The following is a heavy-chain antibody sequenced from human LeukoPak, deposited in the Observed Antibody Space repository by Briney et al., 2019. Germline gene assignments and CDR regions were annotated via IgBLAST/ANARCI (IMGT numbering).Heavy chain of an antibody. Sequence: GGSLRLSCAASGFTFSSYGMSWVRQAPGKGLEWVSAISGSGGSTYYADSVKGRFTISRDNSKNTLYLQMNSLRAEDTAVYYCAKVHDYGDYFDYWGQGTLVTVSS. J-gene: IGHJ4*02. CDR2: ISGSGGST. CDR1: GFTFSSYG. D-gene: IGHD4-17*01. CDR3: AKVHDYGDYFDY. V-gene: IGHV3-23*01.